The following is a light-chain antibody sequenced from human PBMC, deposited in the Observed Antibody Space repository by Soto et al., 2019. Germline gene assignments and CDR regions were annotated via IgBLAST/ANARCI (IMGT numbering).Light chain of an antibody. Sequence: EIVLTQSPGTLSLSPGERATLSCRASQSVSSSYLAWYQQKPGQAPRLLIYGASSRATGIPARFSGSGSGTDFTLTISSLEPEDFAVYYCQQCSSSPRTFGQGTKVEIK. CDR3: QQCSSSPRT. V-gene: IGKV3-20*01. CDR1: QSVSSSY. CDR2: GAS. J-gene: IGKJ1*01.